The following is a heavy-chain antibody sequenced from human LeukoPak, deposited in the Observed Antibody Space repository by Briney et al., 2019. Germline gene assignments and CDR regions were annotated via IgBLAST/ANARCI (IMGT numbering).Heavy chain of an antibody. J-gene: IGHJ4*02. Sequence: SETLSLTCTVSGASISSYYWSWIRQPPGKGLEWIGEINHSGSTNYNPSLRSRVTISVDTSKNQFSLKLSSVTAADTAVYYCARASYSYDISGWVPFDYWGQGTLVTVSS. V-gene: IGHV4-34*01. CDR3: ARASYSYDISGWVPFDY. CDR1: GASISSYY. CDR2: INHSGST. D-gene: IGHD3-22*01.